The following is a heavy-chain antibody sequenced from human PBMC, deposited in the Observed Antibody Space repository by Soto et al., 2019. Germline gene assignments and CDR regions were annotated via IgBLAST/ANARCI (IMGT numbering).Heavy chain of an antibody. Sequence: GESLKISCKGSGYSFTSYWIGWVRQMPGKGLEWMGIIYPGDSDTRYSPSFQGQVTISADKSISTAYLQWSSLKASDTAMYYCARGTRITMVRGIENWFDPWGQGTLVTVSS. CDR1: GYSFTSYW. CDR3: ARGTRITMVRGIENWFDP. J-gene: IGHJ5*02. V-gene: IGHV5-51*01. CDR2: IYPGDSDT. D-gene: IGHD3-10*01.